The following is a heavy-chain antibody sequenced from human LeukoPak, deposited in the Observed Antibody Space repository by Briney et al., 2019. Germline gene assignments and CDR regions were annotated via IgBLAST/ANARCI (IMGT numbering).Heavy chain of an antibody. CDR1: GFTFSSYS. CDR3: ARGVDTAMVDY. J-gene: IGHJ4*02. V-gene: IGHV3-21*01. CDR2: ISSSSSYI. Sequence: GGSLRLSCAASGFTFSSYSMNWVRQAPGKGLEWVSSISSSSSYIYYADSVKGRFTISRDNAKNSPYLQMNSLRAEDTAVYYCARGVDTAMVDYWGQGTLVTVSS. D-gene: IGHD5-18*01.